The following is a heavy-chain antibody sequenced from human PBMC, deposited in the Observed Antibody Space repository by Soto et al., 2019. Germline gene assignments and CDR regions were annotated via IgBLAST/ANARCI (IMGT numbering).Heavy chain of an antibody. Sequence: VKVSCKASGGTFSSYAISWVRQAPGQGLEWMGGIIPIFGTANYAQKFQGRVTITADKSTSTAYMELSSLRSEDTAVYYCARGHVDTAMVTVNWFDPWGQGTLVTVSS. D-gene: IGHD5-18*01. V-gene: IGHV1-69*06. CDR3: ARGHVDTAMVTVNWFDP. CDR2: IIPIFGTA. CDR1: GGTFSSYA. J-gene: IGHJ5*02.